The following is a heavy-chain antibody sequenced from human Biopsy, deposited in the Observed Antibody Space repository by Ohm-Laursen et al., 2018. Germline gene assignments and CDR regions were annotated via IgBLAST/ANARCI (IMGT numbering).Heavy chain of an antibody. CDR2: INIYWSGT. CDR3: TRAYRYALDAFDM. CDR1: VSAFSISW. D-gene: IGHD3-16*01. V-gene: IGHV3-74*03. Sequence: SLTLSFSSTVSAFSISWVHWACLPPRQGPVRVSRINIYWSGTKYADSVKGRFTVSRDNAKKTLYLQMNSLTAEDTAIYYCTRAYRYALDAFDMWGQGTMVTVSS. J-gene: IGHJ3*02.